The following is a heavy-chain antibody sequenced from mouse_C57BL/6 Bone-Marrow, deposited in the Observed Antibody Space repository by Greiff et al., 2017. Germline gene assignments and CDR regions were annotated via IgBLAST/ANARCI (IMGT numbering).Heavy chain of an antibody. CDR1: GYTFTDYY. V-gene: IGHV1-19*01. D-gene: IGHD1-1*01. CDR2: INPYNGGT. J-gene: IGHJ2*01. CDR3: ARWGLYYYGSSYFDY. Sequence: EVQLQQSGPVLVKPGASVKMSCKASGYTFTDYYMNWVKQSHGKSLEWIGVINPYNGGTSYNQKFKGKATLTVDKSSSTAYMELNSLTSEDSAVYYGARWGLYYYGSSYFDYWGQGTTLTVSS.